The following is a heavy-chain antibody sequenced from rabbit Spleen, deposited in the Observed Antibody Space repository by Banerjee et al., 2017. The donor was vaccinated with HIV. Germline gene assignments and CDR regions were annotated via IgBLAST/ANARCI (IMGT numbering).Heavy chain of an antibody. CDR1: GFSFSSSYD. Sequence: QRLVESGGGLVKPGASLTLTCTASGFSFSSSYDMCWVRQAPGKGLEWIACIDSGSSGDTYYASWAKGRFTISETSSTTVTLQMTSLTAADTATYFCGRSSNAGYAGYGYGSNLWGPGTLVTVS. D-gene: IGHD7-1*01. V-gene: IGHV1S40*01. J-gene: IGHJ4*01. CDR3: GRSSNAGYAGYGYGSNL. CDR2: IDSGSSGDT.